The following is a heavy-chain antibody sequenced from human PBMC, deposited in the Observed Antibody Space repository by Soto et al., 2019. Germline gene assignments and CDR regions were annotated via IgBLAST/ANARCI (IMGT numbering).Heavy chain of an antibody. CDR1: GFTFSSYA. V-gene: IGHV3-23*01. J-gene: IGHJ4*02. CDR2: ISGSGGST. CDR3: AKDCSAFGQRVGGSKNNY. D-gene: IGHD3-16*01. Sequence: GGSLRLSCAASGFTFSSYAMSWVRQAPGKGLEWVSAISGSGGSTYYADSVKGRFTISRDNSKNTLYLQMNSLRAEDTAVYYCAKDCSAFGQRVGGSKNNYWGQGTLITVSS.